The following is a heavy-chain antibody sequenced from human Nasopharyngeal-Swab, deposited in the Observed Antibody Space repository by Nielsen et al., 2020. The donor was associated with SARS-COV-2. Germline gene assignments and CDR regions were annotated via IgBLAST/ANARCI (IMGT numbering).Heavy chain of an antibody. J-gene: IGHJ4*02. CDR2: IKHDGSAK. D-gene: IGHD6-19*01. Sequence: GESLKISCEASGITFSSYWMSWVRQPPGKGLEWVANIKHDGSAKNYVDSVKGRFTISRDNAKNLLFLQMNSLRAEDTAVYYCAKEEQWLVHDWGQGTLVTVSS. CDR1: GITFSSYW. CDR3: AKEEQWLVHD. V-gene: IGHV3-7*03.